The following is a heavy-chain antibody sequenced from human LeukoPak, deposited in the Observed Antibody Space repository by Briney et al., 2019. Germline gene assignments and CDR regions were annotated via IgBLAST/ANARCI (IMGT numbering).Heavy chain of an antibody. CDR2: ISAFNGNT. D-gene: IGHD6-19*01. CDR3: ARAREQWLDAFDI. V-gene: IGHV1-18*01. Sequence: GASVKVSFKASGYTFTSYGITWVRQAPGQGVEWMGWISAFNGNTNYAQKLQGRVTMTTDTSTSTAYMEMRSLRSDDTAVYYCARAREQWLDAFDIWGQGTMVTVSS. CDR1: GYTFTSYG. J-gene: IGHJ3*02.